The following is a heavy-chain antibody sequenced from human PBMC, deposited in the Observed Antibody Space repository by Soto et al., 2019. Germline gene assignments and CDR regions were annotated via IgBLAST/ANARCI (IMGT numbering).Heavy chain of an antibody. CDR3: AKDRGEYTSSPCDS. CDR1: GFTFSNSA. D-gene: IGHD3-10*01. CDR2: ISGSGGST. J-gene: IGHJ4*02. V-gene: IGHV3-23*01. Sequence: EVQLLESGGGLVQPGGSLRLSCVASGFTFSNSAMSWVRQAPGKGLEWVSVISGSGGSTYYADSVKGRFTISRDNSKNTLYLHMNSLRAEDAAVYYCAKDRGEYTSSPCDSWGQGTLVTVSS.